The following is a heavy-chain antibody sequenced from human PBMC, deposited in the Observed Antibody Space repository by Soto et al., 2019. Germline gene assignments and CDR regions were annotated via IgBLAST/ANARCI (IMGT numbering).Heavy chain of an antibody. D-gene: IGHD2-2*01. CDR2: ISWDGGST. J-gene: IGHJ6*02. Sequence: SLRLSCTASVFTFDDYTMHWVLQTPFKFLELVSLISWDGGSTYYADSVKGRFTISRDNSKNSLYLQTNSLRTEDTALYYCAKGPYVVVPAAPNYGMDVWGQGTTVTVSS. CDR1: VFTFDDYT. CDR3: AKGPYVVVPAAPNYGMDV. V-gene: IGHV3-43*01.